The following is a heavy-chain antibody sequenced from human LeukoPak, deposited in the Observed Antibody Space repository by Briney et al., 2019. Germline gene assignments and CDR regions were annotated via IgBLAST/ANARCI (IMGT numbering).Heavy chain of an antibody. J-gene: IGHJ4*02. D-gene: IGHD3-16*01. Sequence: SETLSLTFTVSGGSMSSYYWSWIRQPPGKGLEWIGYIYYSGSTNYNPSLKSRVTISVDTSKNQFTLNLSSVTAADTAVYYCARGRYGWLPFDYWGQGTLVTVSS. V-gene: IGHV4-59*01. CDR3: ARGRYGWLPFDY. CDR2: IYYSGST. CDR1: GGSMSSYY.